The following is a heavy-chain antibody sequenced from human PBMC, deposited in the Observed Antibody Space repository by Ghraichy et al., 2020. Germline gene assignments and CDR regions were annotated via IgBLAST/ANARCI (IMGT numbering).Heavy chain of an antibody. CDR3: AREDYGDYVCCGNYFDY. J-gene: IGHJ4*02. D-gene: IGHD4-17*01. V-gene: IGHV3-30*04. Sequence: GGSLRLSCAASGFTFSRYAMHWVRQAPGKGLEWVALISSDGSIKYYADSVKGRFTISRDNSKNTLYLQMNSLRAEDTAVYYCAREDYGDYVCCGNYFDYWGQGTLLTVSS. CDR1: GFTFSRYA. CDR2: ISSDGSIK.